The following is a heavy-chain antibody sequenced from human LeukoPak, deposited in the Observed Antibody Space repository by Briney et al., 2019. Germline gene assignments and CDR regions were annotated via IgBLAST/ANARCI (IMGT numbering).Heavy chain of an antibody. CDR3: ASGRGYVFDAFDI. D-gene: IGHD5-12*01. V-gene: IGHV1-18*04. CDR2: ISAYNGNT. Sequence: GESLKISCKGSGYSFTSYWISWVRQAPGQGLEWMGWISAYNGNTNYAQKLQGRVTMTTDTSTSTAYMELRSLRSDDTAVYYCASGRGYVFDAFDIWGQGTMVTVSS. CDR1: GYSFTSYW. J-gene: IGHJ3*02.